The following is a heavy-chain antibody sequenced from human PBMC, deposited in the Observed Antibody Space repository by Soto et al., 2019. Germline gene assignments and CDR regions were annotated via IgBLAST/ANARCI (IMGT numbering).Heavy chain of an antibody. CDR2: IYRTAIT. CDR3: ASRDPGTSVDY. V-gene: IGHV4-4*02. D-gene: IGHD1-7*01. Sequence: QVQLQESGPRLVKPSGTLSLTCAVSGGSFTSNNWCTWVRQPPGQGLEWIGEIYRTAITNYNPSLKSRVTISLDKSENHFSLKVTSLTAADTAVYYCASRDPGTSVDYWGQGTLVTVSS. J-gene: IGHJ4*02. CDR1: GGSFTSNNW.